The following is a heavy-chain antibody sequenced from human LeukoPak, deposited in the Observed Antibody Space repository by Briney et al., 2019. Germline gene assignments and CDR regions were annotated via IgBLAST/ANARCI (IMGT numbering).Heavy chain of an antibody. Sequence: RASVRVSCKASGGTFSSYAISWVRQAPGQGLEWMGGIITIFGTAKYAQKFQGRVTIPADESTSTAYMQLSSLRSEDTAVYYCARSVVVSEGAYYFDYWGQGTLVTVSS. V-gene: IGHV1-69*01. CDR2: IITIFGTA. CDR1: GGTFSSYA. D-gene: IGHD2-15*01. J-gene: IGHJ4*02. CDR3: ARSVVVSEGAYYFDY.